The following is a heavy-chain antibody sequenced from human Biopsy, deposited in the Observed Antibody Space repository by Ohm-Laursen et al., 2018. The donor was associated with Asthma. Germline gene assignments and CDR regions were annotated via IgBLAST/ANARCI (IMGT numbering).Heavy chain of an antibody. CDR3: AKAERYFYWYWFDP. CDR1: GFTFSSYA. CDR2: ISGSGGST. D-gene: IGHD3-9*01. J-gene: IGHJ5*02. Sequence: SLRLSCSASGFTFSSYAMSWVRQAPGKGLEWVSAISGSGGSTYYADSVKGRFTISRDNSKNTLYLQMNSLRAEDTAVYYCAKAERYFYWYWFDPWGQGTLVTVSS. V-gene: IGHV3-23*01.